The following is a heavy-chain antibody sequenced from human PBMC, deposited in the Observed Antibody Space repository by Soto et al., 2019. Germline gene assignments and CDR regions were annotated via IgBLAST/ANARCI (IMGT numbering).Heavy chain of an antibody. CDR2: IYYSGST. CDR1: GGSISSSSYY. Sequence: SETLSLTCTVSGGSISSSSYYWGWIRQPPGKGLEWIGSIYYSGSTYYNPSLKSRVTISLDTSKNQFSLKLGSVTAADTAVYYCARLNTIFGVVHYYYGMDVWGQGTTVTVSS. CDR3: ARLNTIFGVVHYYYGMDV. J-gene: IGHJ6*02. V-gene: IGHV4-39*01. D-gene: IGHD3-3*01.